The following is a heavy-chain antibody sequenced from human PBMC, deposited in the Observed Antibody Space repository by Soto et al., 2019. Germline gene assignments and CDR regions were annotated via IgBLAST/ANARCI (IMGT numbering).Heavy chain of an antibody. CDR2: ISSSGST. J-gene: IGHJ6*02. CDR1: GDSIGGVGY. D-gene: IGHD3-3*01. V-gene: IGHV4-31*03. CDR3: ARDGSGVRFLGDYYYGMDV. Sequence: PSETLSLTCTVSGDSIGGVGYWSWIRQFPGRGLEWIGCISSSGSTYYNPALNNRISLSLDTSKNQFSLKLSSVTAADTAVYYCARDGSGVRFLGDYYYGMDVWGQGTTVTVSS.